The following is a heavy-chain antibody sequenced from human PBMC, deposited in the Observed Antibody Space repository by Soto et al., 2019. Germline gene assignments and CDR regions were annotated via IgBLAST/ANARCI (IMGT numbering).Heavy chain of an antibody. CDR2: ISYDGSNK. V-gene: IGHV3-30*18. CDR3: AKALQVGKWLYDLLYYYYYYGMDV. CDR1: GFTFSSYG. J-gene: IGHJ6*02. D-gene: IGHD3-22*01. Sequence: GGSLRLSCAASGFTFSSYGMHWVRQAPGKGLEWVAVISYDGSNKYYADSVKGRFTISRDNSKNTLYLQMNSLRAEDTAVYYCAKALQVGKWLYDLLYYYYYYGMDVWGQGTTVTVSS.